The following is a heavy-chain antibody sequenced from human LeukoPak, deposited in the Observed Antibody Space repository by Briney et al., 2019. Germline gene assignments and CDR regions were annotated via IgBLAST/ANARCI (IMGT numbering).Heavy chain of an antibody. Sequence: GGSLRLSCAASGLTFDDRGMSWVRQAPGQGLEWVSGISGNGGSTAYADSVKGRFTISRDNAKKSLYLQMNSLRGEDTALYYCARESAALGFDIWGQGTMVTVSS. CDR1: GLTFDDRG. J-gene: IGHJ3*02. D-gene: IGHD7-27*01. CDR3: ARESAALGFDI. CDR2: ISGNGGST. V-gene: IGHV3-20*04.